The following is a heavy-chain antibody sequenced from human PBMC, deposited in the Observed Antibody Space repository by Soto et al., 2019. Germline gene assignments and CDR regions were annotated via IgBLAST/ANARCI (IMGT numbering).Heavy chain of an antibody. CDR2: INSDGRTT. D-gene: IGHD2-15*01. CDR1: GFTFSSYW. CDR3: ARGVAGYYAMDV. V-gene: IGHV3-74*01. J-gene: IGHJ6*02. Sequence: EVQLVESGGGLVQPGGSLRLSCAASGFTFSSYWIHWVRQAPGKGLVWVSRINSDGRTTNYADSAKGRFTISRDNANNTLYLQVDSLRAEDTAVYYCARGVAGYYAMDVWGQGTTVTVSS.